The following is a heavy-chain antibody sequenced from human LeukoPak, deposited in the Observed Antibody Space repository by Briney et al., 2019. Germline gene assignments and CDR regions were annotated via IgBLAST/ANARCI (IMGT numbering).Heavy chain of an antibody. CDR3: ATHGSCSRASCSRWFDP. V-gene: IGHV4-39*01. J-gene: IGHJ5*02. D-gene: IGHD2-2*03. CDR2: ISYDGNT. Sequence: SETLSLTCTVSGGSIRSGRYYWGWIRQPPGKGLEWIASISYDGNTYYNPAHKKRVTISVDTSKNQFSLKVSSVTAADKAVYYCATHGSCSRASCSRWFDPGGQGTLVTVSS. CDR1: GGSIRSGRYY.